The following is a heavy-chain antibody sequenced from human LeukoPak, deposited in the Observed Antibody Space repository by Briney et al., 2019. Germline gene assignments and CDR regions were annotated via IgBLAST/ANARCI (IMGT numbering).Heavy chain of an antibody. J-gene: IGHJ6*02. CDR3: AAKYSSGPKPQYYGMDV. CDR2: IYYSGST. Sequence: SETLSLTCTVSGGSISSYYWSWIRQPPGKGLEWIGYIYYSGSTNYNPSLKSRVTISVDTSKNQFSLKLSSVTAADTAVYYCAAKYSSGPKPQYYGMDVWGQGTTVTVSS. D-gene: IGHD6-19*01. V-gene: IGHV4-59*12. CDR1: GGSISSYY.